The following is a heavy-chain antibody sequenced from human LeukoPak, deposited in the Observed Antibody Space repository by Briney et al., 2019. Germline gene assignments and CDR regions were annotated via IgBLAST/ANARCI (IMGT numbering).Heavy chain of an antibody. CDR3: ARDNIAVAGWGDY. Sequence: ASVKVSCQASGYIFTSYYMHGVRQAPGQGLDWMGIINPSGGSTSYAQKFQSRVTMTRNMSTSTVYMELSSLRSEDTAVYYCARDNIAVAGWGDYWGQGTLVTVSS. CDR2: INPSGGST. J-gene: IGHJ4*02. V-gene: IGHV1-46*01. CDR1: GYIFTSYY. D-gene: IGHD6-19*01.